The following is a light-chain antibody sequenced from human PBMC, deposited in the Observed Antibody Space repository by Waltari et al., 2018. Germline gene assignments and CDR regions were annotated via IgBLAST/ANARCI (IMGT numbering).Light chain of an antibody. V-gene: IGLV2-14*03. CDR2: DVS. J-gene: IGLJ1*01. Sequence: QSALTQPASVSGSPVQSITISCTGTSSDVGGYNYVSWYQQHPGKAPKLMIYDVSNRPSGVSNRFSGSKSGNTASLTISGLQAEDEADYYCSSYTSSFIYVFGTGTKVTVL. CDR3: SSYTSSFIYV. CDR1: SSDVGGYNY.